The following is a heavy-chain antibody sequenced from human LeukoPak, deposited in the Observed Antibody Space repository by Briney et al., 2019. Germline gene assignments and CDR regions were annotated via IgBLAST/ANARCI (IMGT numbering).Heavy chain of an antibody. CDR2: ISFDGSQK. V-gene: IGHV3-30*02. D-gene: IGHD6-13*01. Sequence: GGSLRLSCAASGFTFSNYGMHWVRQAPGKGLEWVALISFDGSQKCYADSVKGRFTISRDNSKSTVYLQMNSLRVEDAAVCYCATSIAAAGTLDYWGQGILVTVSS. CDR3: ATSIAAAGTLDY. J-gene: IGHJ4*02. CDR1: GFTFSNYG.